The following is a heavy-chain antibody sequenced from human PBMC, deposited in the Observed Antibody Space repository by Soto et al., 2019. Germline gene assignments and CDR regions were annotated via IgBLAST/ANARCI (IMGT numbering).Heavy chain of an antibody. Sequence: QVQLVQSGAEVKKPESSVKVSCKAPGGTFSTYAISWVRQAPGQGLEWMGGIIPMFGTANYAQRFQDRVTITADKSTNTVYMELSSLRSEDTAVYFCASGIQLWLRRINNGYSGWGQGTLVTASS. J-gene: IGHJ4*02. D-gene: IGHD5-18*01. V-gene: IGHV1-69*14. CDR1: GGTFSTYA. CDR3: ASGIQLWLRRINNGYSG. CDR2: IIPMFGTA.